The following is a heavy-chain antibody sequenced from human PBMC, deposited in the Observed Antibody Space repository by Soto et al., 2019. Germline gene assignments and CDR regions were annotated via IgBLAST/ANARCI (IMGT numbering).Heavy chain of an antibody. J-gene: IGHJ4*02. D-gene: IGHD1-7*01. CDR3: AKNQELELTRVIDF. Sequence: EVRLLESGGGLVKPGGSLRLSCATSGLTFSNYAMSWVRQAPGGGLEWVSSMSGSSSTTYYADSVRGRFTISRDRSKNTLYLQMSSLRAEDTALYYCAKNQELELTRVIDFWGQGTLVTVSS. CDR2: MSGSSSTT. CDR1: GLTFSNYA. V-gene: IGHV3-23*01.